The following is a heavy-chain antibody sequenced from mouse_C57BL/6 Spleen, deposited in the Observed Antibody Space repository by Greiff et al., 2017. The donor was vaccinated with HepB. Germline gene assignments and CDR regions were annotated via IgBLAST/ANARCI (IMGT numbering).Heavy chain of an antibody. CDR3: ARDPIWDKGFDY. J-gene: IGHJ2*01. Sequence: DVKLVESGGGLVKPGGSLKLSCAASGFTFSSYAMSWVRQTPEKRLEWVATISDGGSYTYYPDNVKGRFTISRDNAKNNLYLQMSHLKSEDTAMYYCARDPIWDKGFDYWGQGTTLTVSS. CDR2: ISDGGSYT. CDR1: GFTFSSYA. D-gene: IGHD4-1*01. V-gene: IGHV5-4*01.